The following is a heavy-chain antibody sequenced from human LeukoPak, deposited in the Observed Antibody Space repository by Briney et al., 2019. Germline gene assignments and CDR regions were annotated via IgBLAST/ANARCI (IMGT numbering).Heavy chain of an antibody. CDR3: AKGPYSGSKFDY. V-gene: IGHV3-9*01. CDR2: ISWNSGSI. Sequence: GGSLRLSCAASGFTFDDYAMHWVRQAPGKGLEWVSGISWNSGSIGYADSVKGRFTISRDNAKNSLYLQMNSLRAEDTALYYCAKGPYSGSKFDYWGQGTLVTVSS. J-gene: IGHJ4*02. CDR1: GFTFDDYA. D-gene: IGHD1-26*01.